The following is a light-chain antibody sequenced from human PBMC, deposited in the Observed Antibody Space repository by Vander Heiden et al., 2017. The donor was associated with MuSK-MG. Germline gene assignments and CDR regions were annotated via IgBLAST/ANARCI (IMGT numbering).Light chain of an antibody. CDR1: QSISSY. V-gene: IGKV1-39*01. J-gene: IGKJ5*01. CDR3: QQSDNTPPIT. Sequence: DIQMTQSPSSLSASVGDRVTITCRTSQSISSYLNWYQQKPGKAPKLLIYAASNLQSGVPSRFSGSGSGTDFTLTISSLQPEDFATYYCQQSDNTPPITFGQGTRLEIK. CDR2: AAS.